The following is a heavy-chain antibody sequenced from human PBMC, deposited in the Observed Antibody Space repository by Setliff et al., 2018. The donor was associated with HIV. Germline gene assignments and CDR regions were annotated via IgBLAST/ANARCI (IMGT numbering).Heavy chain of an antibody. CDR1: GYTFITYY. D-gene: IGHD2-2*01. V-gene: IGHV1-46*01. CDR2: INPSGSIT. Sequence: ASVKVSCKTSGYTFITYYISWARQAPGQGLEWMGMINPSGSITNYAQKFQDRITMTSDTSTSTVFLDLSSLTSDDTAVYFCARVYCSIASCDNEYYFDYWGQGTLVTVSS. CDR3: ARVYCSIASCDNEYYFDY. J-gene: IGHJ4*02.